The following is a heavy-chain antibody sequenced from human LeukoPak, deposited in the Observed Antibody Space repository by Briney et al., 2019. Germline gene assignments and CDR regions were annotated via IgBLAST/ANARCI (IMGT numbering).Heavy chain of an antibody. CDR3: AKDKRQWLFDY. CDR2: ISWDGGST. CDR1: GFTFDDYT. J-gene: IGHJ4*02. V-gene: IGHV3-43*01. D-gene: IGHD6-19*01. Sequence: PGGSLRLSCTASGFTFDDYTMHWVRQAPGKGLEWVSLISWDGGSTYYADSVKGRFTISRDNSKNSLYLQMNSLRTEDTALYYCAKDKRQWLFDYWGQGTLVTVSS.